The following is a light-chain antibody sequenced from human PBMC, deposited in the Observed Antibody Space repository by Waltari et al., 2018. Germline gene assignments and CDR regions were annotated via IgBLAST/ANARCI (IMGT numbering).Light chain of an antibody. CDR1: NIGSKS. J-gene: IGLJ2*01. Sequence: SYVLTQPPSVSVAPGKTARITCGGNNIGSKSVHWYQQKPGQAPVLVIYYDSDRPSGSPERFSGSDSGNTATLTISRGEAGDEADYYCQVWDSSSDHPFGGGTKLTVL. CDR2: YDS. CDR3: QVWDSSSDHP. V-gene: IGLV3-21*04.